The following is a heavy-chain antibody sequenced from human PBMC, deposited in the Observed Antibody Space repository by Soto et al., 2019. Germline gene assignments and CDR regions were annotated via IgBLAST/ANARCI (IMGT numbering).Heavy chain of an antibody. CDR2: ISGSGGST. V-gene: IGHV3-23*01. CDR1: GFTFSSYA. D-gene: IGHD5-12*01. Sequence: GGSLRLSCAASGFTFSSYAMSWVRQAPGKGLEWVSAISGSGGSTYYADSVKGRFTISRDNPKNTLYLQMNSLRAEDTAVYYCAKPFRPTNSGSRSNALDYWGQGTLVTVSS. J-gene: IGHJ4*02. CDR3: AKPFRPTNSGSRSNALDY.